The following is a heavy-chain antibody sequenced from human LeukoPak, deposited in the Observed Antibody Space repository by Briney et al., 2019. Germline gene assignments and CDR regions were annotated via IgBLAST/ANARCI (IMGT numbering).Heavy chain of an antibody. CDR1: GYSISSGYY. CDR3: ARHHGWYFDFLNY. J-gene: IGHJ4*02. D-gene: IGHD6-19*01. CDR2: IYHSGST. Sequence: SETLSLTCAVSGYSISSGYYWGWIRQPPGKGLEWIGSIYHSGSTYYNPSLKSRVTISVDTSKNQFSLKLSSVTAADTAVYYCARHHGWYFDFLNYWGQGTLVTVSS. V-gene: IGHV4-38-2*01.